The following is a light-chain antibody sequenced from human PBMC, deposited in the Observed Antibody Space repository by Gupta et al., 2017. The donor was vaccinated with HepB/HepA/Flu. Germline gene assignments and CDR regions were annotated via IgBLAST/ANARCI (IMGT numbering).Light chain of an antibody. CDR2: NTN. Sequence: QTVVTPEPSFSVSPGGTVTLTFGLSSGAVSTKYYPSWYQQTQGQAPRTLFSNTNTRSSGVPGRFSGSVRGNKAALTITGAQADEESDYYCLLVMGSGIWVFGGGTKLTVL. V-gene: IGLV8-61*01. CDR3: LLVMGSGIWV. CDR1: SGAVSTKYY. J-gene: IGLJ3*02.